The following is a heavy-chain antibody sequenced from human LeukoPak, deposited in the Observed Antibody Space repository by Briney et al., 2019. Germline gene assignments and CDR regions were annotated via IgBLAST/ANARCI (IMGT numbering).Heavy chain of an antibody. D-gene: IGHD2-21*02. Sequence: GGSLRLSCAASGFTFSSYGMHWIRQAPGKGLEWVAVIWYDGSNKYYADSVKGRFTISRDQSKNTLFLRMNSLRAEDTAVYYCARDRYCASDRACYFDYWGQGTLVTVSS. CDR2: IWYDGSNK. J-gene: IGHJ4*02. CDR3: ARDRYCASDRACYFDY. V-gene: IGHV3-33*01. CDR1: GFTFSSYG.